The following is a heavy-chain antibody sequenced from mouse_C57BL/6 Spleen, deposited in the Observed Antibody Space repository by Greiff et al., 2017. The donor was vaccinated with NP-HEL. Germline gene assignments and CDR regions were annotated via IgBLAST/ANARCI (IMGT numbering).Heavy chain of an antibody. CDR1: GYTFTDYE. D-gene: IGHD2-4*01. CDR3: TKGLGLRPRFAY. Sequence: QVTLKESGAELVRPGASVTLSCKASGYTFTDYEMPWVKQTPVHGLEWIGAIDPETGGTAYNQKFKGKAILTADKSSSTAYMELRSLTSEDSAVYYCTKGLGLRPRFAYWGQGTLVTVSA. J-gene: IGHJ3*01. V-gene: IGHV1-15*01. CDR2: IDPETGGT.